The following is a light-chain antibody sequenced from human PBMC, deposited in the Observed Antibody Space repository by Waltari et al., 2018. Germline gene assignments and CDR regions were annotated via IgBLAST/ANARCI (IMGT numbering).Light chain of an antibody. CDR3: QNHERLPAT. V-gene: IGKV3-20*01. CDR2: AAS. CDR1: QRIGRY. J-gene: IGKJ1*01. Sequence: VVLTQSPGTLSLSQGERATLSCRASQRIGRYLVWYQQRPGQAPRLLIYAASTRATGIPDRFSGSGSGTDFTLTISRLEPEDFAVYYCQNHERLPATFGQGTKVEIK.